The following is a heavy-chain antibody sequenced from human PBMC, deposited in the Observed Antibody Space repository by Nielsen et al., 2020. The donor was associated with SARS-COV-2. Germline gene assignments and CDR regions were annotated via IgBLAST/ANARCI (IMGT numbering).Heavy chain of an antibody. CDR3: TAGRKPAAIYYYYMDV. V-gene: IGHV1-2*06. CDR1: GYTFTGYY. Sequence: ASVQVSCKSSGYTFTGYYMHWVRQAPGQGVEWMGRINPNSGGPNYAQKFQGRVTMTRDTSISTAYMELSRLRSDDTAVYYCTAGRKPAAIYYYYMDVWGKGTTVTVSS. CDR2: INPNSGGP. J-gene: IGHJ6*03. D-gene: IGHD2-2*01.